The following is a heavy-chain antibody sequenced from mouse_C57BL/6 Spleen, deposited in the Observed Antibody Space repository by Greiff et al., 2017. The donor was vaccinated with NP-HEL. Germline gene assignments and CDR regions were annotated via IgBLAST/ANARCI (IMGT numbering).Heavy chain of an antibody. V-gene: IGHV1-63*01. CDR1: GYTFTNYW. Sequence: QVQLQQSGAELVRPGTSVTMSCKASGYTFTNYWIGWAKQRPGHGLEWIGDIYPGGGYTNYNEKFKGKATLTADKSSSTAYMQFSSLTSEYSAIYYCARRGLDGYYGYAMDYWGQGTSVTVSS. J-gene: IGHJ4*01. D-gene: IGHD2-3*01. CDR3: ARRGLDGYYGYAMDY. CDR2: IYPGGGYT.